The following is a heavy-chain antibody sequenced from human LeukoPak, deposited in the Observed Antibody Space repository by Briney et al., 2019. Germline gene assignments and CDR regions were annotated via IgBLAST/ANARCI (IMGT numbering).Heavy chain of an antibody. CDR1: GYTFTSYY. D-gene: IGHD2-21*02. CDR2: IIPIFGTA. Sequence: ASVKVSCKASGYTFTSYYMHWVRQAPGQGLEWMGGIIPIFGTANYAQKFQGRVTITADESTSTAYMELSSLRSEDTAVYYCARPVGVVVTADAFDIWGQGTMVTVSS. CDR3: ARPVGVVVTADAFDI. J-gene: IGHJ3*02. V-gene: IGHV1-69*13.